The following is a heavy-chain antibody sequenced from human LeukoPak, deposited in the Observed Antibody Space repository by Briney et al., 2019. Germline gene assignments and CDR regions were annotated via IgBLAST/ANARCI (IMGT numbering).Heavy chain of an antibody. CDR2: IYYSGST. V-gene: IGHV4-39*01. CDR3: ARHPFSSPFDY. CDR1: GGSISSSSYY. D-gene: IGHD2/OR15-2a*01. Sequence: SETLSLTCTVSGGSISSSSYYWGWIRQPPGKGPEWIGSIYYSGSTYDNTSLKSRVTISVDTSNNQSSLKLTSAPAAATAVYFCARHPFSSPFDYWGQGTLVTVSS. J-gene: IGHJ4*02.